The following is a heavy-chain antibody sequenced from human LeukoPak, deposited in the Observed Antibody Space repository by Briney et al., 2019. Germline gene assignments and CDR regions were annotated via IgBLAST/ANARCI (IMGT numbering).Heavy chain of an antibody. V-gene: IGHV1-8*03. J-gene: IGHJ4*02. CDR3: ARGLGITMVRGVIRPGGDY. Sequence: VASVKVSCKASGYTFTSYDINWVRQATGQGLEWMGWMNPNSGNTGYAQKFQGRVTITRNTSISTAYMELSSLRSEDTAVYYCARGLGITMVRGVIRPGGDYWGQGTLVTVSP. D-gene: IGHD3-10*01. CDR2: MNPNSGNT. CDR1: GYTFTSYD.